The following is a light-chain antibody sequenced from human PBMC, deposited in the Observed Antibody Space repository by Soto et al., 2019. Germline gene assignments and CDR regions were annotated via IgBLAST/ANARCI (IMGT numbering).Light chain of an antibody. Sequence: DIQMTQSPSSLSSSVGDRVTITFRASQSITTYLNWYRQKPGKAPKLLIYAASSLKSGVPSRFSGSGSGTEFTLTISSLQPDDSATYYCQQYNTFWTFGQGTKVDIK. V-gene: IGKV1-39*01. J-gene: IGKJ1*01. CDR2: AAS. CDR3: QQYNTFWT. CDR1: QSITTY.